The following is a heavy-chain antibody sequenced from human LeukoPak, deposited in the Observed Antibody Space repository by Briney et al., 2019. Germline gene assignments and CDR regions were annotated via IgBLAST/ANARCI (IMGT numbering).Heavy chain of an antibody. V-gene: IGHV1-2*02. J-gene: IGHJ6*02. CDR1: GYTFTGYY. Sequence: ASVKVSCKASGYTFTGYYMHWVRQAPGQGLEWMGWINPNSGGTNYAQKFQGRVTMTRDTSISTAYMELSRLRSDDTAVYYCAREIVAAGNGGGYHYYGMDVWGQGTTVTVSS. D-gene: IGHD6-13*01. CDR3: AREIVAAGNGGGYHYYGMDV. CDR2: INPNSGGT.